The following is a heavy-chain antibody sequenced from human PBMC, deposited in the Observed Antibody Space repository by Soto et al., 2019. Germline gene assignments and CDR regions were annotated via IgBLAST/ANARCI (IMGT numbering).Heavy chain of an antibody. V-gene: IGHV3-23*01. CDR2: INDSGGST. CDR1: GFTVSNFA. J-gene: IGHJ4*02. Sequence: GRSLRLSCAASGFTVSNFAMSWIRQAPGKGLEWVSAINDSGGSTYSADSVKGRFTISRDNSKNTLYLQMNSLRADDTAVYYCARRRDASGSYFDSWSQGTLVTVSS. CDR3: ARRRDASGSYFDS. D-gene: IGHD3-10*01.